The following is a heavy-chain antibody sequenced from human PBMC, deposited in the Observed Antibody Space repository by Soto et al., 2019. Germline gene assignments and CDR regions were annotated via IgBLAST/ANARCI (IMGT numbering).Heavy chain of an antibody. Sequence: QVQLVQSGAEVKKPGYSVKVSCKASGGTFSSYAISWVRQAPGQELEWMGGIIPIFGTANYAQKFQGRVTITADESTSTAYMELSSLRSEDTAVYYCARDDDSSGYKFAGGGWFDPWGQGTLVTVSS. J-gene: IGHJ5*02. CDR2: IIPIFGTA. D-gene: IGHD3-22*01. CDR1: GGTFSSYA. V-gene: IGHV1-69*01. CDR3: ARDDDSSGYKFAGGGWFDP.